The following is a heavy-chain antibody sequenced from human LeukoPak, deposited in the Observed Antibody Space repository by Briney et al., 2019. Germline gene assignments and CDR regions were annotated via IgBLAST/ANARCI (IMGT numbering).Heavy chain of an antibody. Sequence: GGSLRLSCAASGFTFSSYSMNWVRQAPGKGLEWVSGISVSSGSTYYADSVKGRFTISRDNAKNSLYLQMNSLRAEDTAVYYCARDRLITIFGVDYGMDVWGQGTTVTVSS. V-gene: IGHV3-21*01. D-gene: IGHD3-3*01. CDR1: GFTFSSYS. CDR3: ARDRLITIFGVDYGMDV. J-gene: IGHJ6*02. CDR2: ISVSSGST.